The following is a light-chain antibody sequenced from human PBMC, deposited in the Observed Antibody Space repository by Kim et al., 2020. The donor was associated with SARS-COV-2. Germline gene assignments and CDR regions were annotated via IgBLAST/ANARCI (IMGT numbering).Light chain of an antibody. V-gene: IGLV3-1*01. CDR3: QAWDSNIVV. J-gene: IGLJ2*01. CDR2: QDS. Sequence: SYELTQPPSVSVSPGQTASITCSGDNLGDKYACWYQQKPGQSPVLVIYQDSKRPSGIPERFSGSNSGNTATLTISGTQAMDEADYYCQAWDSNIVVFGGGTQLTVL. CDR1: NLGDKY.